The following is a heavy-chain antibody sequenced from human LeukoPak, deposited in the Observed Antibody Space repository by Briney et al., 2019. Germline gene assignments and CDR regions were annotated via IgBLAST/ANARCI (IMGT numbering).Heavy chain of an antibody. V-gene: IGHV1-2*02. D-gene: IGHD3-3*01. CDR1: GYTFTGYY. CDR3: ARGDTIFGVVMGGNYYDYYMDV. J-gene: IGHJ6*03. Sequence: GASVKVSCKASGYTFTGYYMHWVRQAPGQGLEWMGWINPNSGGTNYAQKFQGRVTMTRDTSISTAYMELSRLRSDDTAVYYCARGDTIFGVVMGGNYYDYYMDVWGKGTTVTVSS. CDR2: INPNSGGT.